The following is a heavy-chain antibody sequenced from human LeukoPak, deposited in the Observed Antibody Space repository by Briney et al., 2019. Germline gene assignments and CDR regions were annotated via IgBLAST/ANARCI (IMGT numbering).Heavy chain of an antibody. Sequence: GGSLRLSCAASGFTFSSSTMNWVRQAPGKGLEWVASIGPSGTNKHYAGSLEGRFTISRDNAGNSLFLEMNSLRVEDTAVYYCLRGGSRDYWGRGTLVTVSS. CDR1: GFTFSSST. V-gene: IGHV3-21*04. D-gene: IGHD3-10*01. CDR3: LRGGSRDY. J-gene: IGHJ4*02. CDR2: IGPSGTNK.